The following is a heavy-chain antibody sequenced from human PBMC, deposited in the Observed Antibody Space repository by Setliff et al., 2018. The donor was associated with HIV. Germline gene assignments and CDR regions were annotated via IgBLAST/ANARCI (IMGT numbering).Heavy chain of an antibody. CDR2: IYHSGST. CDR1: GGSISSGGYS. D-gene: IGHD3-22*01. CDR3: ARGPSITMTNDAFDI. Sequence: PSETLSLTCAVSGGSISSGGYSWSWIRQPPGKGLEWIGYIYHSGSTYYNPSLKSRVTISVDTSKNQFSLKLSSVTAADTAVYYCARGPSITMTNDAFDIWGQGTMVTVSS. V-gene: IGHV4-30-2*01. J-gene: IGHJ3*02.